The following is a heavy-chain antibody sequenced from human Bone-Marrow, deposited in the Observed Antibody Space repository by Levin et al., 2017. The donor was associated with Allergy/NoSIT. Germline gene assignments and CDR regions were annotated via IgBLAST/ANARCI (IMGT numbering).Heavy chain of an antibody. Sequence: SQTLSLTCTVSGGSINSPYWSWIRQPPGKGLEWIGYIYFSGSTNYNLSLEDRVTISIDPSKTQFSLKLTSVTAADTAVYYCARDTFWSGFDSWGQGVLVTVSS. J-gene: IGHJ4*02. CDR3: ARDTFWSGFDS. CDR2: IYFSGST. CDR1: GGSINSPY. V-gene: IGHV4-59*11. D-gene: IGHD3-3*01.